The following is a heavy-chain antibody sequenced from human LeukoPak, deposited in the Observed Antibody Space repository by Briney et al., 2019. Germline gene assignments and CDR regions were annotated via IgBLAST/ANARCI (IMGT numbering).Heavy chain of an antibody. CDR3: ARETYQLPTQDYYMGV. D-gene: IGHD2-2*01. J-gene: IGHJ6*03. V-gene: IGHV4-61*02. CDR2: IYTSGST. CDR1: GGSISSGSYY. Sequence: PSQTLSLTCTVSGGSISSGSYYWSWIRQPAGKGLEWIGRIYTSGSTNYNPSLKSRVTISVDTSKNQFSLKLSSVTAADTAAYYCARETYQLPTQDYYMGVWGKGTTVTVSS.